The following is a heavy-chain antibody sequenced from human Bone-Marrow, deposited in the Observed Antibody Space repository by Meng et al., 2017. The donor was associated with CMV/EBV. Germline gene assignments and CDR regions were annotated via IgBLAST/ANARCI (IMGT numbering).Heavy chain of an antibody. CDR1: GGSFSGYY. CDR3: ARSSTSCDFDY. D-gene: IGHD2-2*01. CDR2: INHSGST. V-gene: IGHV4-34*01. J-gene: IGHJ4*02. Sequence: SETLSLTCAVYGGSFSGYYWSWIRQPPGKGLEWIGEINHSGSTNYNPSLKSRVTISVDTSKNQFSLKLSSVTAADTAVYYCARSSTSCDFDYWGQGTLVTVSS.